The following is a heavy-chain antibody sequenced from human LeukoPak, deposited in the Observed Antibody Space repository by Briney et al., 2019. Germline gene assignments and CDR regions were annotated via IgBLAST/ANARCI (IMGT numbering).Heavy chain of an antibody. J-gene: IGHJ4*02. CDR3: ARDATQSMMPTDY. V-gene: IGHV1-46*01. CDR2: INPRGGST. D-gene: IGHD2-15*01. Sequence: EASVKVSCTASGYPFTNYYIHWVRQAPGQGLEWMGMINPRGGSTNYAQKFEGRVTMTSDTSTSTVYMELNSLTSDDTAIYFCARDATQSMMPTDYWGQGTPVTVSS. CDR1: GYPFTNYY.